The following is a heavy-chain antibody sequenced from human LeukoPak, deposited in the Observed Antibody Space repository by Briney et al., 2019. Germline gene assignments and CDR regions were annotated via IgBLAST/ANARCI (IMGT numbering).Heavy chain of an antibody. Sequence: ASVKVSCKASGYTFTSNYIHWVRQAPGQGLEWMGMIYPRDGSTSYAQKFQGRVTVTRDTSTSTVHMELSGLRSEDTAVYYCARGLGLQRPRSDYWGQGTLVTVSS. CDR1: GYTFTSNY. CDR3: ARGLGLQRPRSDY. J-gene: IGHJ4*02. CDR2: IYPRDGST. D-gene: IGHD4-11*01. V-gene: IGHV1-46*01.